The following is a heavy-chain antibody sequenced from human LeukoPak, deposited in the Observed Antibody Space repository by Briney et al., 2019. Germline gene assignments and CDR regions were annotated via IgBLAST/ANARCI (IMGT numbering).Heavy chain of an antibody. D-gene: IGHD3-10*01. Sequence: SETLSVTCTVSGGSITYYYWTWIRQPPGKGVEWIGYIYYSGSTNHTPSIKRLVTISVDTAKNQSSLKLSSVTAADTAVYYCARLRGVIISPFDYWGQGTLVTVSS. V-gene: IGHV4-59*01. J-gene: IGHJ4*02. CDR3: ARLRGVIISPFDY. CDR1: GGSITYYY. CDR2: IYYSGST.